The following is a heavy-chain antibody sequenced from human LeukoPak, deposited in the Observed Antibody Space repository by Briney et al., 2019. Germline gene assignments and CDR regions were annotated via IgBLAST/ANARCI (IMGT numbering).Heavy chain of an antibody. D-gene: IGHD3-22*01. CDR1: GYNFLSYG. Sequence: ASVRVSCKASGYNFLSYGISWVRQAPGKGLEWMGWISTYSEKPKYSLKLQGRVTVTTDTSTATVSMELRSLTSDDTALYYCARTSVAAHDKIGFVDYWGQGTLVTVSS. J-gene: IGHJ4*02. V-gene: IGHV1-18*01. CDR2: ISTYSEKP. CDR3: ARTSVAAHDKIGFVDY.